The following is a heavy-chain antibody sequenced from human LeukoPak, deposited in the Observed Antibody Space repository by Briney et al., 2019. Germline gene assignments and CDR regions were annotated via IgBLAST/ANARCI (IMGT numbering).Heavy chain of an antibody. V-gene: IGHV3-33*01. D-gene: IGHD3-10*01. CDR3: ARDLYGSNIDY. CDR1: GFTFSDYG. J-gene: IGHJ4*02. Sequence: GGSLRLSCAVSGFTFSDYGIHWVRQAPGRGLEWVTVMWSSGTNYYTDSVKGRFTVSRDNSKNTLYLQLNSLRAEDTAVYYCARDLYGSNIDYWGQGTLVTVSS. CDR2: MWSSGTN.